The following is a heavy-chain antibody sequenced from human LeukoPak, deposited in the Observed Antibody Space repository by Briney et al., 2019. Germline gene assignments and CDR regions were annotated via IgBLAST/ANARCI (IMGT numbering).Heavy chain of an antibody. Sequence: SVKVSCKASGGTFSSYAISWVRQAPGHGLEWMGGIIPIFGTANYAQKFQGRVTITTDESTSTAYMELSSLRSADTAVYYGARGAPVVVPAAMFELDYWGQGTLVTVSS. J-gene: IGHJ4*02. CDR3: ARGAPVVVPAAMFELDY. CDR2: IIPIFGTA. D-gene: IGHD2-2*01. CDR1: GGTFSSYA. V-gene: IGHV1-69*05.